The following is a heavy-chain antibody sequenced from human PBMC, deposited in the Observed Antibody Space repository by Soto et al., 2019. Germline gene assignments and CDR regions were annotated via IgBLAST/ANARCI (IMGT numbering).Heavy chain of an antibody. Sequence: SETLSLTCSVSGDSVSSVAYYWSWIRQAPGKGLEWIGHVYFSGSTNYIPSLKSRLTMSVETAKNQFALKLNAVPAADTAVYYCARIPVHTDKISWSDPWGQGTQVTVS. V-gene: IGHV4-61*08. CDR3: ARIPVHTDKISWSDP. D-gene: IGHD2-21*01. CDR2: VYFSGST. CDR1: GDSVSSVAYY. J-gene: IGHJ5*02.